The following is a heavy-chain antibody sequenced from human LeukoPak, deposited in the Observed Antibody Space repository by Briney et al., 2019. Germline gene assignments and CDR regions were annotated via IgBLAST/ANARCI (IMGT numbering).Heavy chain of an antibody. Sequence: SVKVSCKASGFTFTSSAMQWVRQARGQRLEWIGWIVVGSGNTNYAQKFQERVTITRDMSTSTAYMELSSLRSEDTAVYYCAADLCGGEFEECHWFDPWGQGTLVTVSS. J-gene: IGHJ5*02. D-gene: IGHD2-21*01. CDR1: GFTFTSSA. CDR2: IVVGSGNT. CDR3: AADLCGGEFEECHWFDP. V-gene: IGHV1-58*02.